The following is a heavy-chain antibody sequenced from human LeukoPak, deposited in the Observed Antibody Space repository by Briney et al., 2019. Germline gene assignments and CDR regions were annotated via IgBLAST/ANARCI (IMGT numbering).Heavy chain of an antibody. J-gene: IGHJ6*02. CDR3: ARGDYYDSSGYPPYYYYGMDV. CDR1: GGSISSGSYY. Sequence: PSQTLSLTCTVSGGSISSGSYYWSWIRQPAGKGLEWIGRICTSGSTNYNPSLKSRVTISVDTSKNQFSLKLSSVTAADTAVYYCARGDYYDSSGYPPYYYYGMDVWGQGTTVTVSS. D-gene: IGHD3-22*01. CDR2: ICTSGST. V-gene: IGHV4-61*02.